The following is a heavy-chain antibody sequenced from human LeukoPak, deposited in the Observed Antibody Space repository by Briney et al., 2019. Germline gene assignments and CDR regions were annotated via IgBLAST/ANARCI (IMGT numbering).Heavy chain of an antibody. D-gene: IGHD2-15*01. CDR2: INHSGST. Sequence: SETLSLTCAVYGGSFSGYYWSWIRQPPGKGLEWIGEINHSGSTNYNPTLKSRLTISVDTSKNQFSLKLSSVTAADTSVYYCARDCSGGSCYFAFDIWGQGTMVTVSS. CDR1: GGSFSGYY. J-gene: IGHJ3*02. V-gene: IGHV4-34*01. CDR3: ARDCSGGSCYFAFDI.